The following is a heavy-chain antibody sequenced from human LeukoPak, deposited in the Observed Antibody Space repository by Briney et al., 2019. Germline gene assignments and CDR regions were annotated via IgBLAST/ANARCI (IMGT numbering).Heavy chain of an antibody. CDR3: ARSWTQYYFDY. CDR2: IWYDGSKE. D-gene: IGHD3/OR15-3a*01. CDR1: GFTFTKYG. J-gene: IGHJ4*02. Sequence: GGSLRLSCAASGFTFTKYGLHWVRQAPGKGLEWVAVIWYDGSKEYYADSVKGRSTISRDNSKNTLYLHMNSLRAEDTAVYYCARSWTQYYFDYWGQGTLVTVSS. V-gene: IGHV3-33*01.